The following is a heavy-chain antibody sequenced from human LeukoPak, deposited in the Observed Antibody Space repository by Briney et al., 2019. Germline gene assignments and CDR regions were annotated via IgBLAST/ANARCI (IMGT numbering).Heavy chain of an antibody. CDR1: GGSLSNYY. Sequence: SETLSLTCIVSGGSLSNYYCSWLRQPPGKGLEWIAYVSFSGITDYNPSLKSRATISVDTSKNQFSLRLSSVTAADTAVCYCARDRRDGYNYVESWGPGTLVTVSS. CDR3: ARDRRDGYNYVES. J-gene: IGHJ4*02. V-gene: IGHV4-59*01. CDR2: VSFSGIT. D-gene: IGHD5-24*01.